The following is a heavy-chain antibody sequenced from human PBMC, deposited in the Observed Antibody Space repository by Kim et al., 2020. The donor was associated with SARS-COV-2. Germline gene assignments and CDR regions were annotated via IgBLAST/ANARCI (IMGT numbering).Heavy chain of an antibody. V-gene: IGHV3-11*05. CDR1: GFTFSDYY. J-gene: IGHJ4*02. CDR3: ARDRGITMVRGSRVDYFDY. D-gene: IGHD3-10*01. CDR2: ISSSSSYT. Sequence: GGSLRLSCAASGFTFSDYYMSWIRQAPGKGLEWVSYISSSSSYTNYADSVKGRFTISRDNAKNSLYLQMNSLRAEDTAVYYCARDRGITMVRGSRVDYFDYWGPGTLVTVSS.